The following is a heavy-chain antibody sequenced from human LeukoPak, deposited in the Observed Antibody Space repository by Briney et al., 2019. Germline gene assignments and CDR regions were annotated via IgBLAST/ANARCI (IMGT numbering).Heavy chain of an antibody. V-gene: IGHV3-30*07. CDR3: ARVFGDDYGDDWFDP. D-gene: IGHD4-17*01. Sequence: GGSLRLSCAASGFTFSNYAMHWVRQAPGKGLEWVSLISSGGTYEYYADSVKGRFTISRDNAKNTLYLQMNSLRAEDTAVYYCARVFGDDYGDDWFDPWGQGTLVTVSS. J-gene: IGHJ5*02. CDR1: GFTFSNYA. CDR2: ISSGGTYE.